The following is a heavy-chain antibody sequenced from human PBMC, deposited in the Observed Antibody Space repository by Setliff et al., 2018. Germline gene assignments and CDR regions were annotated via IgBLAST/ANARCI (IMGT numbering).Heavy chain of an antibody. CDR3: ARGSYYDHSGYSPDYFDY. CDR1: GGSISSYY. V-gene: IGHV4-4*08. CDR2: IYTSGST. Sequence: PSETLSLTCTVSGGSISSYYWSWIRQPPWKGLEWIGYIYTSGSTNYNPSLKSRVTISLDTSKNQFSLKLGSVTAADTAVYYCARGSYYDHSGYSPDYFDYWGQGTLVTVSS. J-gene: IGHJ4*02. D-gene: IGHD3-22*01.